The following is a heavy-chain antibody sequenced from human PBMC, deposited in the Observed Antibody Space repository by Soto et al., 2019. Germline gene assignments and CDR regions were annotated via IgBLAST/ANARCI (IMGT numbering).Heavy chain of an antibody. Sequence: SETLSLTCGVSGGSLSGATYSWNWIRQPPGKGLEWIGRIYTSGSTNYNPSLKSRVTMSVDTSKNQFSLKLSSVTAADTAVYYCARAVTYYDFWSGYYRTHGMDVWGQGTTVTVSS. J-gene: IGHJ6*02. D-gene: IGHD3-3*01. CDR1: GGSLSGATYS. CDR2: IYTSGST. V-gene: IGHV4-4*07. CDR3: ARAVTYYDFWSGYYRTHGMDV.